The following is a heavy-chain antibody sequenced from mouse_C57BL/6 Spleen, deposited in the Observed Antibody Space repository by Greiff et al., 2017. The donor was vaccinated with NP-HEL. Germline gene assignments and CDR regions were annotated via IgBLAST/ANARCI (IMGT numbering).Heavy chain of an antibody. CDR2: IDPSDSYT. CDR1: GYTFTSYW. Sequence: VQLKQPGAELVMPGASVKLSCKASGYTFTSYWMHWVKQRPGQGLEWIGEIDPSDSYTNYNQKFKGKSTLTVDKSSSTAYMQLSSLTSEDSAVYYCARRGTYYSNYLFAYWGQGTLVTVSA. CDR3: ARRGTYYSNYLFAY. D-gene: IGHD2-5*01. V-gene: IGHV1-69*01. J-gene: IGHJ3*01.